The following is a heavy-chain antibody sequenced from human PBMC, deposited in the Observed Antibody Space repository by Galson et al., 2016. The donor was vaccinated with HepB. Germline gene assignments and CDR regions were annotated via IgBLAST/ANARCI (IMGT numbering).Heavy chain of an antibody. CDR1: GFLFSSYG. J-gene: IGHJ2*01. CDR2: ITATSTYI. Sequence: SLRLSCAASGFLFSSYGMNWVRQAPGKGLEWVASITATSTYINYADSVKGRFTISRDNAENSLVLQMNSLRAEDTGVYYCAAFWPAAAVWYSDLWGRGTLVTVSS. D-gene: IGHD2-2*01. CDR3: AAFWPAAAVWYSDL. V-gene: IGHV3-21*01.